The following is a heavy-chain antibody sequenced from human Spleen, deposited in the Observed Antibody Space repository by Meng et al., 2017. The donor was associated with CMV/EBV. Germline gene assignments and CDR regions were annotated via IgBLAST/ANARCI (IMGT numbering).Heavy chain of an antibody. V-gene: IGHV3-48*03. CDR1: GFTFSSYE. D-gene: IGHD5-12*01. J-gene: IGHJ3*02. CDR2: ISGTGSTI. Sequence: GGSLRLSCAASGFTFSSYEMNWVRQGTGKGLEWVSYISGTGSTIYYADSVKGRFTTSRDNAKNSLYLQMNSLRAEDTAVYYCVTDGYERDFDIWGQGTMVTVSS. CDR3: VTDGYERDFDI.